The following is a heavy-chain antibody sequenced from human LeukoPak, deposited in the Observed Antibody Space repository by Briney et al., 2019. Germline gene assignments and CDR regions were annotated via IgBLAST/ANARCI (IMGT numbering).Heavy chain of an antibody. V-gene: IGHV3-73*01. D-gene: IGHD1-20*01. J-gene: IGHJ4*02. Sequence: GGSLRLSCAASGFTFSGSAMHWVRQASGKGLEWVGRIRSKANSYATAYAASVKGRFTISRDNAKNSLYLQMNSLRAEDTAVYYCARFNWNDLFDYWGQGTLVTVSS. CDR1: GFTFSGSA. CDR3: ARFNWNDLFDY. CDR2: IRSKANSYAT.